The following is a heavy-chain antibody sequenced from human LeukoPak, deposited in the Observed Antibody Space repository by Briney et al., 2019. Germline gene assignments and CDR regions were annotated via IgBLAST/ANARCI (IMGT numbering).Heavy chain of an antibody. D-gene: IGHD3-22*01. V-gene: IGHV3-30-3*01. Sequence: PGRSLRLSCAASGFTFSSYAMHWVRQAPGKGLEWVAVISYDGSNKYYADSVKGRFTISRDNSKNTLYLQINTLRADDTAVYYSARPNYYDSSGFYYYFYGMDVWGQGTTVTVSS. J-gene: IGHJ6*02. CDR2: ISYDGSNK. CDR3: ARPNYYDSSGFYYYFYGMDV. CDR1: GFTFSSYA.